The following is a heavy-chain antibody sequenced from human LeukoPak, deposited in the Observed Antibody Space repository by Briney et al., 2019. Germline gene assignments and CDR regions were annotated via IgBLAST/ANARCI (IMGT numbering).Heavy chain of an antibody. CDR3: ARVGIFNIYYYAMDV. Sequence: ASVKVSCKASGYTFTSYYMHWVRQAPGQGLEWMGIINPSGGSTSYAQKFQGRVTMTRDTSTSTVYMELSSLRSEDTAVYYCARVGIFNIYYYAMDVWGQGTTVTVSS. J-gene: IGHJ6*02. CDR2: INPSGGST. D-gene: IGHD3-3*01. CDR1: GYTFTSYY. V-gene: IGHV1-46*01.